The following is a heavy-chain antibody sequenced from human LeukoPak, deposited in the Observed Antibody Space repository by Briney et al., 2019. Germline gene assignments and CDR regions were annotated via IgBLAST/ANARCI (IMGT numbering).Heavy chain of an antibody. CDR3: EKDGEMATIDILPFYYYYYYYLDV. CDR2: IIAYNGNT. Sequence: ASVTVSCKASVYSFTIYGISWVRQAPGQGLEWMGWIIAYNGNTNYAQKLQGRVTMTTDTSTSTAYMDLRSLSSDDTAVYYCEKDGEMATIDILPFYYYYYYYLDVWGKGTTVTVSS. CDR1: VYSFTIYG. J-gene: IGHJ6*03. D-gene: IGHD5-24*01. V-gene: IGHV1-18*01.